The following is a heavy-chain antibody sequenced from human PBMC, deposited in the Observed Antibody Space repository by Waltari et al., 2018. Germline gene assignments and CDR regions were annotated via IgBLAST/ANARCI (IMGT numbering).Heavy chain of an antibody. D-gene: IGHD5-12*01. CDR3: ARDRGASGYDFDY. CDR1: GFNVFSNY. Sequence: EVQLVESGGGLIQPGGSLRLSCAASGFNVFSNYRSWVRQAPGKGLEWVSVIYSGGGTTSYADSVKGRFTISRDDSRNMVYLQMNSLRADDTAVYYCARDRGASGYDFDYWGQGVLVTVSS. V-gene: IGHV3-53*01. J-gene: IGHJ4*02. CDR2: IYSGGGTT.